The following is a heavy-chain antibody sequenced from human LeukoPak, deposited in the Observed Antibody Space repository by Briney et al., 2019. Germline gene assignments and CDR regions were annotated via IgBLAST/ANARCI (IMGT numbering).Heavy chain of an antibody. Sequence: PSETLSLTCALSGGSFSGYYWSWIRQPPGKGLEWIGEINHSGSTNYNPSRKSRVTISVDTSKNQFSLKLSSVTAADTAVYYCARGGRVEVRRRDFQHWGQGTLVTVSS. D-gene: IGHD3-22*01. CDR3: ARGGRVEVRRRDFQH. V-gene: IGHV4-34*01. CDR1: GGSFSGYY. J-gene: IGHJ1*01. CDR2: INHSGST.